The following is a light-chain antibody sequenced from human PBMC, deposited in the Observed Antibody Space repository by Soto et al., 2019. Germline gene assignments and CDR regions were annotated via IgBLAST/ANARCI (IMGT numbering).Light chain of an antibody. CDR2: EVS. V-gene: IGLV2-14*01. J-gene: IGLJ2*01. CDR1: SSDVGGYKY. CDR3: TSYTSSATGV. Sequence: QSALTQPASVSGSPGQSITISCTGTSSDVGGYKYVSWYQQHPGKTPKLIIYEVSNRPSGVSSRFSGSKSGNTASLTEADYYCTSYTSSATGVFGGGTKVTVL.